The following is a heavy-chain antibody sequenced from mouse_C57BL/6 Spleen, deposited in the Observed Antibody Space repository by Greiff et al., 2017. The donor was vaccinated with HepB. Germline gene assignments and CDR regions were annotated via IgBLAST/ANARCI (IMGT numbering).Heavy chain of an antibody. CDR3: APHYYGSSYVFAY. J-gene: IGHJ3*01. CDR1: GFNIKNTY. V-gene: IGHV14-3*01. D-gene: IGHD1-1*01. CDR2: IDPANGNT. Sequence: VQLKQSVAELVRPGASVKLSCTASGFNIKNTYMHWVKQRPEQGLEWIGRIDPANGNTKYAPKFQGKATITADTSSNTAYLQLSSLTSEDTAIYYCAPHYYGSSYVFAYWGQGTLVTVSA.